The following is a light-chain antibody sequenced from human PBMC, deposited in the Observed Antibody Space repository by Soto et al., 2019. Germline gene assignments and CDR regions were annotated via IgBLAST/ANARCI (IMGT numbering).Light chain of an antibody. V-gene: IGKV3-11*01. CDR2: DAS. J-gene: IGKJ4*01. CDR3: QQRTNWQLT. CDR1: QSVSSY. Sequence: EILLTQSPATLSLSPGERATLSCRASQSVSSYLAWYQQKPGQAPRLLIYDASNRATGIPARFSGSGSGTDFTLTISSLEPEDFAVYYCQQRTNWQLTFGGGTKVDIK.